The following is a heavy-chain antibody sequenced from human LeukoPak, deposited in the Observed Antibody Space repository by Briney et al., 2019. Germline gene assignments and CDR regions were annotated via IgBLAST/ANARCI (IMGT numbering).Heavy chain of an antibody. CDR1: GGSISNNNYY. CDR2: ISYSGSP. D-gene: IGHD1-1*01. J-gene: IGHJ4*02. CDR3: ATWRTAKTGFDY. Sequence: SETLSLTCTVSGGSISNNNYYWAWIRQPPGKGLECIGSISYSGSPYYNPSLNSRVTISVYTSKNQFSLRLSSVTAADTAVYYCATWRTAKTGFDYWGQGTLVTVSS. V-gene: IGHV4-39*01.